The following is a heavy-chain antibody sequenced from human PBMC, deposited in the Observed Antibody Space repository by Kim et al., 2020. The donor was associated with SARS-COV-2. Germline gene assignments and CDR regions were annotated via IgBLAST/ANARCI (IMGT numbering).Heavy chain of an antibody. Sequence: GGSLRLSCAASGFSFSDSVMHWVRQASGKGLEWVGRIRSKTKSYATEYVASVKGRLTISRDDSKKTAYLQMDSLKTEDRDVYYCTRSVMATQDWFDPWG. D-gene: IGHD2-21*01. CDR2: IRSKTKSYAT. CDR3: TRSVMATQDWFDP. J-gene: IGHJ5*02. CDR1: GFSFSDSV. V-gene: IGHV3-73*01.